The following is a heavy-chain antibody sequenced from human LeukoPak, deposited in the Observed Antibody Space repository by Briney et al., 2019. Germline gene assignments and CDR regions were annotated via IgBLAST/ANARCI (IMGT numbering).Heavy chain of an antibody. CDR3: ASSSGASWGYFDY. D-gene: IGHD2-15*01. Sequence: GGSLRLSCSASGFTFSSYSVNWVRQAPGKGQEWVSSISSGSTYIYYADSVKGRFTLSRDNAKNSLYLQMNSLRAEDTAVYYCASSSGASWGYFDYWGQGTLVTVSS. J-gene: IGHJ4*02. V-gene: IGHV3-21*01. CDR2: ISSGSTYI. CDR1: GFTFSSYS.